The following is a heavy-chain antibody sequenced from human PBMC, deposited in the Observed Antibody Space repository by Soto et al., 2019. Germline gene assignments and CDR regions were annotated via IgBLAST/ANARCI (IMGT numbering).Heavy chain of an antibody. V-gene: IGHV2-5*01. J-gene: IGHJ4*02. D-gene: IGHD3-22*01. Sequence: QITLKESGPTLVKPTQTLTLTCTFSGFSLSTSGVGVGWIRQPPGKALEWLALIYWNDDKRYRPSLKSRLTIANDTSKNQVVLTMTNMDPVNTATYYCAHSCSVNYCDSSAPLRGFDYWGQGTLDTVSS. CDR1: GFSLSTSGVG. CDR2: IYWNDDK. CDR3: AHSCSVNYCDSSAPLRGFDY.